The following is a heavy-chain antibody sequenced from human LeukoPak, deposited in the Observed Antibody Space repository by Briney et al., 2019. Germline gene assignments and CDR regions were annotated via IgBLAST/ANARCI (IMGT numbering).Heavy chain of an antibody. D-gene: IGHD3-9*01. CDR3: AREETYHDILTGPSGGMDV. CDR1: GYSISSGYY. J-gene: IGHJ6*04. Sequence: PSETLSLTCAVSGYSISSGYYWGWIRQPPGKGLEWIGSIYHSGSTYYNPSLKSRVTISVDTSKNQFSLKLSSVTAADTAVYYCAREETYHDILTGPSGGMDVWGKGTTVTVSS. V-gene: IGHV4-38-2*02. CDR2: IYHSGST.